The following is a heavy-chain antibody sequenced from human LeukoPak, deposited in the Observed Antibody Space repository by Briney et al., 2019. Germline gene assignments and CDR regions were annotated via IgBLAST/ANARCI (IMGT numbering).Heavy chain of an antibody. CDR2: MNPNSGNT. Sequence: ASVKVSCKAPGNSFSSYDFNWVRQAAGQGLEWMGWMNPNSGNTGYAQNFQGRLSMTRNTSVSTAFMELSSLTSEDAAVYYCATSLPDNNTLNNWGQGTLITVSS. CDR1: GNSFSSYD. J-gene: IGHJ4*02. CDR3: ATSLPDNNTLNN. V-gene: IGHV1-8*01. D-gene: IGHD1-1*01.